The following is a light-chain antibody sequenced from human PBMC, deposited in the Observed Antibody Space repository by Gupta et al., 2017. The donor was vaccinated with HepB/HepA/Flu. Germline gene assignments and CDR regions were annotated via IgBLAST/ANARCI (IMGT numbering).Light chain of an antibody. Sequence: QSLLTQPPYVYRTPGQRVTTYCTGSRSNLGAGYDVHWYQQLPVTAPKLLIYGNSNRPSWVPDRFSGSKSGTSASLAITGRQAEDEADYYCQSDDSSPGGVFGTGTKFTVL. CDR3: QSDDSSPGGV. J-gene: IGLJ1*01. V-gene: IGLV1-40*01. CDR2: GNS. CDR1: RSNLGAGYD.